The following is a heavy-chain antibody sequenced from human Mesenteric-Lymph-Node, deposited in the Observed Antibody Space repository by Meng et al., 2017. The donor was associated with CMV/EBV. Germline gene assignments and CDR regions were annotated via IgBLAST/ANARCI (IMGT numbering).Heavy chain of an antibody. CDR1: GGSISSGAYS. V-gene: IGHV4-61*08. J-gene: IGHJ4*02. CDR2: IYYSGSTNY. D-gene: IGHD3-16*01. Sequence: SETLSLTCTVSGGSISSGAYSWSWIRQHPGKGLEWIGYIYYSGSTNYNYNPSLKSRVTISVDTSKNQFSLKLSSMTAADTAVYYCARDGGTQVFDYWGQGTLVTVSS. CDR3: ARDGGTQVFDY.